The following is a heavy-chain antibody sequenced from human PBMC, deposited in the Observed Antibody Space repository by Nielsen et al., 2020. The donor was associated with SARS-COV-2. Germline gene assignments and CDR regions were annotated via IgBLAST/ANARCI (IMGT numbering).Heavy chain of an antibody. Sequence: VRQAPGKGLEWVSGINWNGGSAGYADSVKGRFTISRDNAKNSLYLQMNSLRAEDTAIYYCARDPNRYSYDYWGPGTLVTVSS. CDR3: ARDPNRYSYDY. V-gene: IGHV3-20*03. CDR2: INWNGGSA. J-gene: IGHJ4*02. D-gene: IGHD5-18*01.